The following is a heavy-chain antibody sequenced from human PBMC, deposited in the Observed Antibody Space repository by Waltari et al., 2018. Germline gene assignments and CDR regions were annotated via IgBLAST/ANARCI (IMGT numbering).Heavy chain of an antibody. D-gene: IGHD3-3*01. Sequence: EVQLVESGGGLVQPGGSLRLSCAASGFTVSSNYMSWVRQAPGKGLEWVSVIYSGGSTYYADSVKGRFTISRDNSKNTLYLQMNSLRAEDTAVYYCAADYRDYDFWSGYINWGQGTLVTVSS. J-gene: IGHJ4*02. CDR2: IYSGGST. CDR3: AADYRDYDFWSGYIN. CDR1: GFTVSSNY. V-gene: IGHV3-66*02.